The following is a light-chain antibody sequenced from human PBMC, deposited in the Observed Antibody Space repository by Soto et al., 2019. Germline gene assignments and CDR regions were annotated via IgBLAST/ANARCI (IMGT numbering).Light chain of an antibody. CDR1: QSISSW. V-gene: IGKV1-5*01. CDR3: QQYNSYSGT. J-gene: IGKJ1*01. Sequence: DIQMTPSPSTLSASVGDRGTIPCRASQSISSWLAWYQQKPGKAPKLLIYDASSLESGVPSRFSGSGSGTEFTLTISSLQPDDFATYYCQQYNSYSGTFGQGTKV. CDR2: DAS.